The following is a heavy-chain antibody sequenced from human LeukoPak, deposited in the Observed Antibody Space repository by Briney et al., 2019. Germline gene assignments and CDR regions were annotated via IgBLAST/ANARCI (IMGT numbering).Heavy chain of an antibody. V-gene: IGHV4-4*07. J-gene: IGHJ4*02. CDR1: GGSISSYY. CDR3: ARDAYSSSWYYFDY. Sequence: SETLSLTCTVSGGSISSYYWSWIRQPAGKGLEWIGRIYTSGSANYNPSLKSRVTMSVDTSKNQFSLKLSSVTAADTAVYYCARDAYSSSWYYFDYWGQGTLVTVSS. CDR2: IYTSGSA. D-gene: IGHD6-13*01.